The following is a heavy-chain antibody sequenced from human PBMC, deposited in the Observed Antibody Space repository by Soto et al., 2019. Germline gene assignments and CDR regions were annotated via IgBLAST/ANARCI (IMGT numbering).Heavy chain of an antibody. CDR3: AKIGRGYSYGFY. Sequence: PGGSLRLSCAASGFTFSSYSMNWVRQAPGKGLEWVSSISGSSSTIYYADSVKGRFTISRDNAKNTLYLQMNSLRAEDTAVYYCAKIGRGYSYGFYWGQGTLVTVSS. CDR1: GFTFSSYS. J-gene: IGHJ4*02. V-gene: IGHV3-48*01. CDR2: ISGSSSTI. D-gene: IGHD5-18*01.